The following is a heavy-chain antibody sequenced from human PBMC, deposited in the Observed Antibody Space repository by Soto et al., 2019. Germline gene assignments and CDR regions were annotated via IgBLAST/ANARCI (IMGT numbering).Heavy chain of an antibody. V-gene: IGHV1-18*01. Sequence: QVQLVQSGAEVKKPGASVKVSCKASGYTFTSYGISWVRQAPGQGLEWMGWISAYNGNTNYAQKLQGRVTMTTDTSTSPAYMELRSLRSDHTAVYYCARDATRGRGISTSCSDYWGQGTLVTVSS. CDR1: GYTFTSYG. D-gene: IGHD2-2*01. J-gene: IGHJ4*02. CDR3: ARDATRGRGISTSCSDY. CDR2: ISAYNGNT.